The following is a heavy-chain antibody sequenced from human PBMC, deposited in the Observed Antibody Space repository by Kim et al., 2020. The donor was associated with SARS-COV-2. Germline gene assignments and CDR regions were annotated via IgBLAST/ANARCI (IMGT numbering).Heavy chain of an antibody. D-gene: IGHD4-17*01. Sequence: ASVKVSCKVSGYTLTELSMHWVRQAPGKGLDWMGGFDPEDGETIYAQKFQGRVTMTEDTSTDTAYMELSSLRSEDTAVYYCATSTTVTTSGGFDPLGQGTLVNVSS. CDR1: GYTLTELS. CDR2: FDPEDGET. V-gene: IGHV1-24*01. CDR3: ATSTTVTTSGGFDP. J-gene: IGHJ5*02.